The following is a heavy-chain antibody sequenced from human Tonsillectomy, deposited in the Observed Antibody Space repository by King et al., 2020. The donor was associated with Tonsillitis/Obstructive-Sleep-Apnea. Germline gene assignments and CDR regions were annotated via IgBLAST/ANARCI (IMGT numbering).Heavy chain of an antibody. J-gene: IGHJ5*02. V-gene: IGHV4-59*01. D-gene: IGHD3-10*01. Sequence: VQLQESGPGLVKPSETLSLTCTVSGGSISSYYWSWIRQPPWKGLEWIGYIYYSGSTNHNPTLKSRATISVVTPKNQFSLKLSSVTAADTAVYYCARDRVRGIMGFDPWGQGTLVTVSS. CDR3: ARDRVRGIMGFDP. CDR1: GGSISSYY. CDR2: IYYSGST.